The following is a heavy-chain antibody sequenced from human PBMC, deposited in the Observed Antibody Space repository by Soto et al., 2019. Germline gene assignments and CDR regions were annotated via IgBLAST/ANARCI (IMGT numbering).Heavy chain of an antibody. V-gene: IGHV4-39*01. CDR3: ARLGGYVSVGYYYLWDS. D-gene: IGHD3-22*01. Sequence: QLQLQESGPGLVKPSETLSLTCRVSDGSMNSDSSYWGWIRQPPGQGLEWIGVINHSGSTYHNLSLKGRVTMSVAASRNQFSLKLTSMTAADTAVYYCARLGGYVSVGYYYLWDSWGQGTLVTVSS. CDR2: INHSGST. J-gene: IGHJ4*02. CDR1: DGSMNSDSSY.